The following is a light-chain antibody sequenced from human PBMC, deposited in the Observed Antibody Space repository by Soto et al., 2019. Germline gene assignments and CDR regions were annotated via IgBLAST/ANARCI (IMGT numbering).Light chain of an antibody. V-gene: IGKV2-24*01. Sequence: DVVMTQSPLSLPVTLGQPASISCRSSQSLVHSDGKTYLNWFQQRPGQPPRLLIYKISNRFAGVPDRFSGSGSGTDFILRISRVEAEDVGVYYCMQASHFPRTFGQGTKLEIK. CDR1: QSLVHSDGKTY. CDR2: KIS. J-gene: IGKJ2*01. CDR3: MQASHFPRT.